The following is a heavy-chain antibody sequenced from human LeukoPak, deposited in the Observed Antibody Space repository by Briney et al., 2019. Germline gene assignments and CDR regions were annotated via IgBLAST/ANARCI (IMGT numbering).Heavy chain of an antibody. CDR1: GFTFSSYS. J-gene: IGHJ6*03. CDR3: AXDRDYYYYMDV. CDR2: ISSSSSYI. Sequence: GGSLXLSCAASGFTFSSYSMNWVRQAPGKGLEWVSSISSSSSYIYYADSVKGRFTISRDNAKNSLYLQMNSLRAEDTAVYYCAXDRDYYYYMDVWGKGTTVTVSS. V-gene: IGHV3-21*01.